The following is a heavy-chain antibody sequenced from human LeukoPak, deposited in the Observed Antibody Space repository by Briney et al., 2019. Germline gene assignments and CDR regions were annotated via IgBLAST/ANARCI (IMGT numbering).Heavy chain of an antibody. Sequence: ASVKVSCKVSGYTLTELSMHWVRQAPGKGLEWMGGFDPEDGETIYAQKFQGSVTMTEDTSTDTAYMELSSLRSEDTAVYYCATLVGAMYAFDIWGQGTMVTVSS. CDR2: FDPEDGET. V-gene: IGHV1-24*01. CDR1: GYTLTELS. CDR3: ATLVGAMYAFDI. J-gene: IGHJ3*02. D-gene: IGHD1-26*01.